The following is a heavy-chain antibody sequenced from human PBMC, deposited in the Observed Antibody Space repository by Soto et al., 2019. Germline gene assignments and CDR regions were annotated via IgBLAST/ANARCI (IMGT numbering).Heavy chain of an antibody. Sequence: SETQSLTCAVYGGSFSGYYWSWIRQPPGKGLEWVGEINHSGSTNYNPSLKSRVTISVDTSKNQFSLKLSSVTAADTAVYYCASVLPMGRYFDYWGQGTLVTVSS. CDR3: ASVLPMGRYFDY. D-gene: IGHD3-10*01. CDR1: GGSFSGYY. CDR2: INHSGST. V-gene: IGHV4-34*01. J-gene: IGHJ4*02.